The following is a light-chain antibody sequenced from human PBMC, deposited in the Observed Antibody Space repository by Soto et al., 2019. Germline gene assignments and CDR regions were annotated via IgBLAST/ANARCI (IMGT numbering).Light chain of an antibody. J-gene: IGLJ3*02. V-gene: IGLV4-60*02. CDR2: LEGSGTY. Sequence: QAVLTQSSSASASLGSSVKLTCTLSSGYNTYIIAWHQQQPGKAPRFLMRLEGSGTYNKGSGVPDRFSGSSSGADRYLTISSLQFEDEADYYCETWDSNTRVFGGGTKLTVL. CDR3: ETWDSNTRV. CDR1: SGYNTYI.